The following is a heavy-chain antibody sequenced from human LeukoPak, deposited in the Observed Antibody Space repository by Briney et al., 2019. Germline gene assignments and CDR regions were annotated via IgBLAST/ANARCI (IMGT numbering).Heavy chain of an antibody. D-gene: IGHD6-19*01. Sequence: PGGSLRLSCAASGFTFSSYSMNWVRQAPGKGLEWVSYISSSSSTIYYADSVKGRFTISRDNAKNSLYLQMNSLRAEDTAVYYCARSPPPQLPYYYYYMDVWGKGTTVTVSS. CDR3: ARSPPPQLPYYYYYMDV. CDR2: ISSSSSTI. J-gene: IGHJ6*03. V-gene: IGHV3-48*01. CDR1: GFTFSSYS.